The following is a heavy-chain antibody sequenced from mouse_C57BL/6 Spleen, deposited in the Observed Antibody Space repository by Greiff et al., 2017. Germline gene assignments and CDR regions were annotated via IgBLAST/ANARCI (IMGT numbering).Heavy chain of an antibody. CDR2: INPSTGGT. J-gene: IGHJ4*01. CDR1: GYSFTGYY. CDR3: ARSQNYDGYLYAMDY. V-gene: IGHV1-42*01. Sequence: VQLQQSGPELVKPGASVKISCKASGYSFTGYYMNWVKQSPEKSLEWIGEINPSTGGTTYNQKFKAKATLTVDKSSSTAYMQLKSLTSEDSAVYYCARSQNYDGYLYAMDYWGQGTSVTVSS. D-gene: IGHD2-3*01.